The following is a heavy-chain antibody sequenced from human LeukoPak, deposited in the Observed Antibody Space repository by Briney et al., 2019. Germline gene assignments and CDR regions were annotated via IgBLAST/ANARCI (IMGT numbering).Heavy chain of an antibody. J-gene: IGHJ4*02. CDR1: GFTFTNAW. D-gene: IGHD3-10*01. CDR3: TTDLGLTMIRGVIVY. V-gene: IGHV3-15*01. CDR2: VKSKGDGETT. Sequence: TGGSLRLSCAASGFTFTNAWMTWVRQAPGKGLEWVGRVKSKGDGETTDYAAHVKGRFSMSRDDSKATMYLQMYSLEAEDTAVYYCTTDLGLTMIRGVIVYWGQGALVTVSS.